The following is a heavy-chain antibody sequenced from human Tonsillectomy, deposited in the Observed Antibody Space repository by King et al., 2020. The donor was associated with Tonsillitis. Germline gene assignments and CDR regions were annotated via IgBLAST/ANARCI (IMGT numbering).Heavy chain of an antibody. CDR1: GGSISSYY. D-gene: IGHD3-10*01. V-gene: IGHV4-59*08. CDR2: IYYSGST. CDR3: ARQDYYGSGPNWFDP. J-gene: IGHJ5*02. Sequence: QLQESGPGLVKPSETLSLTRTVSGGSISSYYWSWIRQPPGKGLEWIGYIYYSGSTNYHPTLKSRVTISVDTSKNQFSLKLSSVTAADTAVYYCARQDYYGSGPNWFDPWGQGTLVTVSS.